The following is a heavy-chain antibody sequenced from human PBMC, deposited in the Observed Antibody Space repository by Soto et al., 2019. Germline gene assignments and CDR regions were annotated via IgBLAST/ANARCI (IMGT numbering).Heavy chain of an antibody. V-gene: IGHV3-30*18. J-gene: IGHJ4*02. CDR1: GFTFSSYG. CDR2: ISYDGSNK. D-gene: IGHD5-18*01. CDR3: AKERYSYGALGY. Sequence: QVQLVESGGGVVQPGRSLRLSCAASGFTFSSYGMHWVRQAPGKGLEWVAVISYDGSNKYYADSVKGRFTISRDNSKNTLYLQMNSLRAEDTAVYYCAKERYSYGALGYWGQXTL.